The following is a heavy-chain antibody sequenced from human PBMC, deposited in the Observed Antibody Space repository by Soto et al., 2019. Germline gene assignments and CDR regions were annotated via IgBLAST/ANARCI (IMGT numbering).Heavy chain of an antibody. CDR3: AREGYAARAFDY. Sequence: LRLSCAASGFTFSSYAMHWVRQAPGKGLEWVAVISYDGSNKYYADSVKGRFTISRDNSKNTLYLQMNSLRAEDTAVYYCAREGYAARAFDYWGQGTLVTVSS. D-gene: IGHD6-6*01. CDR1: GFTFSSYA. J-gene: IGHJ4*02. CDR2: ISYDGSNK. V-gene: IGHV3-30-3*01.